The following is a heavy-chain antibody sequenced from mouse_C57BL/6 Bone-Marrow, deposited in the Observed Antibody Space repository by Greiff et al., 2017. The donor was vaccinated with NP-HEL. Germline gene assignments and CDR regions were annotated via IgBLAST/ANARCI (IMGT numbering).Heavy chain of an antibody. CDR1: GYTFTSYG. Sequence: VQLQQSGAELARPGASVKLSCTASGYTFTSYGISWVKQRTGQGLEWIGEIYPRSGNTYYNEKFKGKATLTADKSSSTAYMELRSLTSEDSAVYFCARKGLLGVFAYWGQGTLVTVSA. CDR3: ARKGLLGVFAY. D-gene: IGHD4-1*01. CDR2: IYPRSGNT. V-gene: IGHV1-81*01. J-gene: IGHJ3*01.